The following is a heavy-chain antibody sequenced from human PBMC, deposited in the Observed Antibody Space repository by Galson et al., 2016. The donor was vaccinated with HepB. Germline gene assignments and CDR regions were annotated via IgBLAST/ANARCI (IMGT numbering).Heavy chain of an antibody. Sequence: SLRLSCAASGFTFSDYGMHWVRQAPGKGLEWVSIISYDGHNEYYADSVKGRFTISKDNSKRTLYLQMSSLRVEDTAIYYCAKARLTLPCSSHSCFGYHFDFWGQGALVTVSS. CDR1: GFTFSDYG. CDR2: ISYDGHNE. D-gene: IGHD2-2*01. J-gene: IGHJ4*02. V-gene: IGHV3-30*18. CDR3: AKARLTLPCSSHSCFGYHFDF.